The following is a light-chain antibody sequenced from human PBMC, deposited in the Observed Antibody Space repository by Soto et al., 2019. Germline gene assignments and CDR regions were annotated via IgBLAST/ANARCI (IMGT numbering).Light chain of an antibody. CDR3: LQNYSTPLT. J-gene: IGKJ4*01. CDR1: QSISSY. CDR2: AAS. Sequence: DIQMTQSPSSLSASVGDRVTITCRASQSISSYLNWYQQKPGKAPKLLIYAASSLQSGVPSRFSGSGSGTDFTLTISSLQPEDFATYYCLQNYSTPLTFGGGTKVEIK. V-gene: IGKV1-39*01.